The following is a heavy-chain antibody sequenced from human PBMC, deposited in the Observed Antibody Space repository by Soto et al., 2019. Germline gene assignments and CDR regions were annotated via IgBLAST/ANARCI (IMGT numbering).Heavy chain of an antibody. CDR2: ISTDGSDT. J-gene: IGHJ3*02. CDR1: GFALSSYY. Sequence: EVQVVESGGDLVQPGGSLRLSCAASGFALSSYYMHWVRQAPGKGLVWVSRISTDGSDTKYADSVRGRFTISRDSAKNTRFLQMNSLRVDDTAVYYCARATNAAYDIWGQGTMVTVSS. CDR3: ARATNAAYDI. V-gene: IGHV3-74*03. D-gene: IGHD2-15*01.